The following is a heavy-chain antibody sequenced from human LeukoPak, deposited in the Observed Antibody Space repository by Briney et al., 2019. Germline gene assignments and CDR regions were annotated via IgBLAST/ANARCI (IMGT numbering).Heavy chain of an antibody. J-gene: IGHJ4*02. CDR3: AREDQLAVAGFDY. CDR2: IYYSGST. CDR1: GGSISSSSYY. V-gene: IGHV4-61*01. Sequence: EASETLPLTCTVSGGSISSSSYYWGWIRQPPGKGLEWIGYIYYSGSTNYNPSLKSRVTISVDTSKNQFSLKLSSVTAADTAVYYCAREDQLAVAGFDYWGQGTLVTVSS. D-gene: IGHD6-19*01.